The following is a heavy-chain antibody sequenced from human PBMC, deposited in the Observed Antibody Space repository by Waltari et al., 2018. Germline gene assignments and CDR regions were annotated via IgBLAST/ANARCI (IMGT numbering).Heavy chain of an antibody. D-gene: IGHD3-3*01. J-gene: IGHJ5*02. CDR1: GGSFSGYY. Sequence: QVQLQQWGAGLLKPSETLSLTCAVYGGSFSGYYWSWIRQPPGKGLEWIGEINHSGSTNYNPSLKIRVTISVDTSKNQFSLKLSSVTAADTAVYYCARGGITIFGVVITRNWFDPWGQGTLVTVSS. CDR3: ARGGITIFGVVITRNWFDP. CDR2: INHSGST. V-gene: IGHV4-34*01.